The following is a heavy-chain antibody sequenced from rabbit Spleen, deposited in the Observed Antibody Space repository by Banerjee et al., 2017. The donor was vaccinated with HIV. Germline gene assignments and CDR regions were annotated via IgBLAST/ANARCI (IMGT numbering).Heavy chain of an antibody. CDR1: GVSFSFNNY. CDR2: VDVGSDGFT. Sequence: VESGGDLVKPGASLTLTCTASGVSFSFNNYMCWVRQAPGKGLEWIGCVDVGSDGFTYFASWAKGRFTVSKTSSTTVTLQMTSVTAADTATYFCARDLDGVIGWNFGWWGQGTLVTVS. V-gene: IGHV1S40*01. J-gene: IGHJ3*01. D-gene: IGHD4-1*01. CDR3: ARDLDGVIGWNFGW.